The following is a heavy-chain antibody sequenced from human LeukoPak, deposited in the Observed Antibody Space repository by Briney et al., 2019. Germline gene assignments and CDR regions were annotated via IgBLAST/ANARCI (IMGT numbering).Heavy chain of an antibody. D-gene: IGHD5-12*01. Sequence: GGSLRLSCAAYGFTFSSYSMNWVRQAPGKGLEWVSFISTSSSYIYYADSVKGRFTISRDNAKNSLYLQMNSLRAEDTAVYYCGRVKEASAFDIWGQGTMVTVSS. CDR1: GFTFSSYS. V-gene: IGHV3-21*01. CDR2: ISTSSSYI. CDR3: GRVKEASAFDI. J-gene: IGHJ3*02.